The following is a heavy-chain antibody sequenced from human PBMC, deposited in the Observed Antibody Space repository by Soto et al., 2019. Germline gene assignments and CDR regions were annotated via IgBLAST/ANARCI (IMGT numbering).Heavy chain of an antibody. V-gene: IGHV3-49*03. D-gene: IGHD6-13*01. J-gene: IGHJ4*02. Sequence: GGSLRLSCTASGFTFGDYAMSWFRQAPGKGLEWGGFIRSKAYGGTTEYAASVKGRFTISRADSKSIAYLQMNSLKTEDTAVYYCTRLGPVAAAGWYFDYWGQGTLVTVSP. CDR2: IRSKAYGGTT. CDR3: TRLGPVAAAGWYFDY. CDR1: GFTFGDYA.